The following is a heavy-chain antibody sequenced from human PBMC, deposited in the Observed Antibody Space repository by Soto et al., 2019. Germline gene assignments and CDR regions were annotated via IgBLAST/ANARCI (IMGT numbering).Heavy chain of an antibody. D-gene: IGHD3-9*01. V-gene: IGHV1-18*01. CDR3: ARERYDILTGYYWPTDYYYYYGMDV. CDR1: GYTFTSYG. J-gene: IGHJ6*02. Sequence: ASVKVSCKASGYTFTSYGISWVRQAPGQGLEWMGWISAYNGNTNYAQKLQGRVTVTTDTSTSTAYMELRSLRSDDTAVYYCARERYDILTGYYWPTDYYYYYGMDVWGQGTTVTVSS. CDR2: ISAYNGNT.